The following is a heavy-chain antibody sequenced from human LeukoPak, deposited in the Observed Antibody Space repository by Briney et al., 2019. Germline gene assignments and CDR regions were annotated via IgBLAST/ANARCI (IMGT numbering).Heavy chain of an antibody. D-gene: IGHD5-18*01. Sequence: ASETLSLTCSVSGGSISSYYWSWIRQPAGKGLEWIGRIHTSGSTDYNPSLKSRVSMSVDTSKNQFSLKLSSVTAAGTAVYYCAREGYGFSFDYWGQGTLVTVSS. CDR3: AREGYGFSFDY. J-gene: IGHJ4*02. V-gene: IGHV4-4*07. CDR2: IHTSGST. CDR1: GGSISSYY.